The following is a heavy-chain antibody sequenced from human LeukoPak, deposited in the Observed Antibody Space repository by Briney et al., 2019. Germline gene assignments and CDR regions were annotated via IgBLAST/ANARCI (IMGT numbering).Heavy chain of an antibody. V-gene: IGHV3-23*01. CDR3: AKLLNNRYFDSNFDY. CDR1: GVTFSSYA. Sequence: GGSLRLSCAASGVTFSSYAMSWVRQALGKGLEWASSISGSGGGTYYADSVKGRFTISRDNSKNMLYLQMNSLRAEDTAVYYCAKLLNNRYFDSNFDYWGQGTLVTVSS. CDR2: ISGSGGGT. D-gene: IGHD3-9*01. J-gene: IGHJ4*02.